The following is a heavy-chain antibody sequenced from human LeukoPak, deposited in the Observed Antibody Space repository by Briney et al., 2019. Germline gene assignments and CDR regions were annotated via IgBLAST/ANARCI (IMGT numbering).Heavy chain of an antibody. V-gene: IGHV4-39*07. CDR3: ANYYLSWRYFDY. CDR1: GGSISSSSYY. Sequence: SETLSLTCTVSGGSISSSSYYWGWIRQPPGKGLEWIGSIYYSGSTYYNPSLKSRVTMSVDTSKNQFSLKLTSVTAADTAMYYCANYYLSWRYFDYWGQGALVTVSS. D-gene: IGHD3-10*01. J-gene: IGHJ4*02. CDR2: IYYSGST.